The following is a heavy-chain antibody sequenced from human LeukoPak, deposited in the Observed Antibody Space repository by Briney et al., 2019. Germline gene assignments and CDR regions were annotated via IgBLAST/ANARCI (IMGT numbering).Heavy chain of an antibody. D-gene: IGHD6-19*01. Sequence: SETLSLTCAVSGASISSTTYYWGWIRQPPRKGLEWIASIYYSGSTYYNPSLKSRVTISVDTSKNQFSLKLSSVTAADTAVYYCARHKYSSGWPPEGAFDIWGQGTLVTVSS. J-gene: IGHJ4*02. CDR2: IYYSGST. V-gene: IGHV4-39*01. CDR1: GASISSTTYY. CDR3: ARHKYSSGWPPEGAFDI.